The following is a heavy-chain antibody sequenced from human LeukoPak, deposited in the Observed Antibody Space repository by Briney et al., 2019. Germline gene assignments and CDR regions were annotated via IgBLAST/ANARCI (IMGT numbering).Heavy chain of an antibody. J-gene: IGHJ4*02. V-gene: IGHV3-30*02. CDR1: RFTFNNYG. Sequence: GVSLTLSCTASRFTFNNYGMQWVRQATGKGLEGVESIRYDGANKYYADSVKGRFTISRDNSKSTMYLQMNSLSAEDTALFYCAKDWGMFTGYANSFDYWGQGNLVSVSS. CDR2: IRYDGANK. D-gene: IGHD3-16*01. CDR3: AKDWGMFTGYANSFDY.